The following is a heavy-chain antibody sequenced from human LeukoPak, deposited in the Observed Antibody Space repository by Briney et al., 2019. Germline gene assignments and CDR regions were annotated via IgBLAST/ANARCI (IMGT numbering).Heavy chain of an antibody. CDR2: IRDDSGKI. Sequence: GGSLRLSCAASGFNFRSYAMSWIRQAPGKGLEWVSAIRDDSGKIYYAESVKGRFTISRDNSKNILYLQMSSLRAEDTALYYCAKEADSSWCAWGQGTLVTVSS. CDR1: GFNFRSYA. CDR3: AKEADSSWCA. V-gene: IGHV3-23*01. J-gene: IGHJ5*02. D-gene: IGHD6-13*01.